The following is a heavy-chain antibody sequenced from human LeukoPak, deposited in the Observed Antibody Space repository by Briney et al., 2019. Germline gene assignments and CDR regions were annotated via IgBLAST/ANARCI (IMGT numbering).Heavy chain of an antibody. V-gene: IGHV4-4*07. J-gene: IGHJ2*01. Sequence: SETRSLTCTVSGGSFSSYYWTWIRQPAGKGLEWIGRIYNSGATNYSPSLGSRVTMSLDTSKNRFSLSLSSVAAADTAVYYCARDRLGATGHWRIDVWGRGTLVSVSS. CDR1: GGSFSSYY. CDR3: ARDRLGATGHWRIDV. D-gene: IGHD1-26*01. CDR2: IYNSGAT.